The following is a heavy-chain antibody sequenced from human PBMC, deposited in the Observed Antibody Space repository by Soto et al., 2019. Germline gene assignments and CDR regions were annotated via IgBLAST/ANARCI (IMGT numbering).Heavy chain of an antibody. D-gene: IGHD2-21*01. Sequence: TSETLSLTCTVSGGSISSSSYYWCLIRQPPGKGLEWIGSLYYSGSTYYNPSLKSRVTMSADTSRDQFSLSLSSVTAADTAVYYGATLWAAVVIVVEYWGQGTLVTVS. CDR1: GGSISSSSYY. CDR3: ATLWAAVVIVVEY. J-gene: IGHJ4*02. CDR2: LYYSGST. V-gene: IGHV4-39*01.